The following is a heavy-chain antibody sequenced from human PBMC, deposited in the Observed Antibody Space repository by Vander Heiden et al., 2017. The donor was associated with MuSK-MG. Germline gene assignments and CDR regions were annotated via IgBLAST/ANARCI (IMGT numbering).Heavy chain of an antibody. CDR3: ERRRDSGWLDY. CDR1: GFSPTHPRLG. V-gene: IGHV2-26*01. CDR2: IFSNDEK. J-gene: IGHJ4*02. Sequence: QVTLKASGPVLLKPTETLPLTCTVAGFSPTHPRLGVSGIRQPPGKALEWLAHIFSNDEKSYSTSLKSRLTISKDTSKSQVVLTMTKMDPVDTATYYGERRRDSGWLDYWGQGTLVTVSS. D-gene: IGHD6-19*01.